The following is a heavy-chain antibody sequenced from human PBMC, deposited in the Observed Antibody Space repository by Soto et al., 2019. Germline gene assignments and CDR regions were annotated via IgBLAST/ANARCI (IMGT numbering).Heavy chain of an antibody. J-gene: IGHJ6*03. V-gene: IGHV1-69*02. CDR1: GGTFSSYT. CDR2: IIPILGIA. CDR3: ARVVVAAPYYYYMDV. D-gene: IGHD2-15*01. Sequence: QVQLVQSGAEVKKPGSSVKVSCKASGGTFSSYTISWVRQAPGQGLEWMGRIIPILGIANYAQKFQGRVTITADKSTSTAYMELSILRSEDTAVYYCARVVVAAPYYYYMDVWGKGTTVTVSS.